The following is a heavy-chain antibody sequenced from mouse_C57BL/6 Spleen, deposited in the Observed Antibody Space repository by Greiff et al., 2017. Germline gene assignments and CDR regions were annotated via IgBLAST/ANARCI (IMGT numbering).Heavy chain of an antibody. D-gene: IGHD2-2*01. V-gene: IGHV1-69*01. J-gene: IGHJ3*01. Sequence: VQLQQPGAELVMPGASVKLSCKASGYTFTSYWMHWVKQRPGQGLEWIGEIDPSDSYTNYNQKFKGKSTLTVDKSSSTAYMQLSSLTSEDSAVYYCARKGGYYGYDPAWFAYWGQGTLVTVSA. CDR1: GYTFTSYW. CDR2: IDPSDSYT. CDR3: ARKGGYYGYDPAWFAY.